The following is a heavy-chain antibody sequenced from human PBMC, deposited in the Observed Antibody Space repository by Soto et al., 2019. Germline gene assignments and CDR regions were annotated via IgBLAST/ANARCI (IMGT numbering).Heavy chain of an antibody. Sequence: PRESLKISCQCSGYTFSNFWIAXVRQLPGKGLEYMGIIYPGXXETXXXXXXXGKVTISADRSIGTAXLQWSSLEASDXXXXXCARSPRXXXXFDYWGXGALV. CDR3: ARSPRXXXXFDY. V-gene: IGHV5-51*01. J-gene: IGHJ4*02. CDR2: IYPGXXET. CDR1: GYTFSNFW.